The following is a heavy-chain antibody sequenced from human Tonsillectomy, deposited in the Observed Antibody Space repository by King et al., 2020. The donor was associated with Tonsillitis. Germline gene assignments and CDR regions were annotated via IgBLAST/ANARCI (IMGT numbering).Heavy chain of an antibody. V-gene: IGHV4-34*01. Sequence: VQLQQWGAGLLKPSETLSLTCAVYGGSFSGYYWSWIRQPPGKGLEWIGEINHSGSTNYNPSLKSRVTISVDTSKNQFSLKLSSVTAADTAVYYCARGQYSSSWYYWGQGTLVTVSS. CDR3: ARGQYSSSWYY. J-gene: IGHJ4*02. CDR2: INHSGST. D-gene: IGHD6-13*01. CDR1: GGSFSGYY.